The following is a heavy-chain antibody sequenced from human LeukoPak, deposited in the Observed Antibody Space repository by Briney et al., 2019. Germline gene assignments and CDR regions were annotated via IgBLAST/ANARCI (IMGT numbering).Heavy chain of an antibody. CDR3: ARGTTPATGGWFDP. CDR1: GGSISSGGYY. D-gene: IGHD1-1*01. J-gene: IGHJ5*02. V-gene: IGHV4-61*08. Sequence: SETLSLTCTVSGGSISSGGYYWSWIRQPPGKGLEWIGYIYYSGSTNYNPSLKSRVTISVDTSKNQFSLKLSSVTAADTAVYYCARGTTPATGGWFDPWGQGTLVTVSS. CDR2: IYYSGST.